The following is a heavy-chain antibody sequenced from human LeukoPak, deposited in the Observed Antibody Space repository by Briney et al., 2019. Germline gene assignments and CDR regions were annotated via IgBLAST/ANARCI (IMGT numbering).Heavy chain of an antibody. Sequence: SETLSLTCAVYGGSFSGYYWSWIRQPPGKGLEWIGEINHSGSTNYNPSLKNRVTISVDTSKNQFSLKLSSVTAADTAVYYCAGSDYYYYMDVWGKGTTVTVSS. CDR2: INHSGST. V-gene: IGHV4-34*01. J-gene: IGHJ6*03. CDR3: AGSDYYYYMDV. CDR1: GGSFSGYY.